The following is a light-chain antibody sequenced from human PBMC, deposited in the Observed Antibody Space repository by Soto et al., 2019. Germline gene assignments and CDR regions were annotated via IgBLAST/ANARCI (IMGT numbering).Light chain of an antibody. J-gene: IGLJ2*01. CDR2: RSD. CDR3: AAWDDSLSDVV. V-gene: IGLV1-47*01. Sequence: QSVLTQPPSASGTPGQRVTISCSGSSSNIGSNYVYWYQQLPGTAPKLLMYRSDQRPSGVPDRFSGSKSGTSASLAISGLQSVDEADYYCAAWDDSLSDVVFGGGTKLTVL. CDR1: SSNIGSNY.